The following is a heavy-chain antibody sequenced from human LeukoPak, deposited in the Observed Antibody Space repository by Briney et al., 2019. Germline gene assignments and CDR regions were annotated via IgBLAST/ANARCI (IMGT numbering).Heavy chain of an antibody. Sequence: ASVKVSCKASGYTFTNYGMSWVRQAPGQGLEWVGWINTNTGNPKSAQGFTERFVFSLDASVSTAYLQISSLKAEDTAVYYCARSYGAFEGDTYYYYGMDVWGQGTTVTVSS. D-gene: IGHD2-21*02. CDR3: ARSYGAFEGDTYYYYGMDV. V-gene: IGHV7-4-1*02. CDR2: INTNTGNP. J-gene: IGHJ6*02. CDR1: GYTFTNYG.